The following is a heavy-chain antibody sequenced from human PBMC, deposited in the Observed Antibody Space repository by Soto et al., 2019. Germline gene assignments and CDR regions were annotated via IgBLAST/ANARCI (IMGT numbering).Heavy chain of an antibody. CDR3: ARAGILGEYYYYGMDV. CDR1: GGTFSSYA. D-gene: IGHD2-15*01. Sequence: SVKVSCKASGGTFSSYAISWVRQAPGQGLEWMGGIIPIFGTANYAQKFQGRVTITADESTSTAYMELSSLRSEDTAVYYRARAGILGEYYYYGMDVWGQGTTVTVSS. V-gene: IGHV1-69*13. J-gene: IGHJ6*02. CDR2: IIPIFGTA.